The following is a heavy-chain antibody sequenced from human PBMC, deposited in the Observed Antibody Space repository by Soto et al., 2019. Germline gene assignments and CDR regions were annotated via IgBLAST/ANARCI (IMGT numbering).Heavy chain of an antibody. CDR2: IYSAGST. CDR3: ARAREREYSSSIFFDY. CDR1: GLTVSRTQ. J-gene: IGHJ4*01. D-gene: IGHD6-6*01. V-gene: IGHV3-53*02. Sequence: VELVETGGGLIQPGGSLRLSCAVSGLTVSRTQMSWVRQAPGKGLQWVSVIYSAGSTYYANAVKGRFTISRDISENKIFLELNGLTGDDTALYYCARAREREYSSSIFFDYWGRGTLLTVSS.